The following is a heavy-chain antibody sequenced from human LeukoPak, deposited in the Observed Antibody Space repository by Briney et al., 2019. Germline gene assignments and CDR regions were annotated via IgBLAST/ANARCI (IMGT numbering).Heavy chain of an antibody. CDR2: ISGSGGST. V-gene: IGHV3-23*01. CDR3: AKDMGYYYDSSGYSIYFDY. CDR1: GFTFSSYS. Sequence: GGSLRLSCAASGFTFSSYSMNWVRQAPGKGLEWVSAISGSGGSTYYADSVKGRFTISRDNSKNTLYLQMNSLRAEDTAVYYCAKDMGYYYDSSGYSIYFDYWGQGTLVTVSS. J-gene: IGHJ4*02. D-gene: IGHD3-22*01.